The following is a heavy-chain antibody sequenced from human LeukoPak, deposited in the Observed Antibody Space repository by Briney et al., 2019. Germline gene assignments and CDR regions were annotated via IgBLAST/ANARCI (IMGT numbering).Heavy chain of an antibody. CDR3: ARGGGRHVEY. D-gene: IGHD3-16*01. Sequence: GVSLRLSCAAYAFTFSSYWMSCVSQAPGEGREWVANIKEDGSEKNYVDSVKGRFTISRDNAKNSLYLQMNSLRAEDTAVYYCARGGGRHVEYWGQGNLVTVSS. V-gene: IGHV3-7*05. J-gene: IGHJ4*02. CDR2: IKEDGSEK. CDR1: AFTFSSYW.